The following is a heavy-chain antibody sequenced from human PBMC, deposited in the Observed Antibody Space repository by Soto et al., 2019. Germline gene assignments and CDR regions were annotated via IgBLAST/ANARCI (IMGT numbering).Heavy chain of an antibody. Sequence: SETLSLTCTVSGASIRSSDYYWAWIRQPPGKGLEWIGSIYYTGSTYYTPSLKSRVSISADTSKNQFSLKLTSVTAADTAVYHCVSGGRWETTQDYWGQGTLVTVSS. V-gene: IGHV4-39*01. D-gene: IGHD1-26*01. CDR2: IYYTGST. CDR1: GASIRSSDYY. J-gene: IGHJ4*02. CDR3: VSGGRWETTQDY.